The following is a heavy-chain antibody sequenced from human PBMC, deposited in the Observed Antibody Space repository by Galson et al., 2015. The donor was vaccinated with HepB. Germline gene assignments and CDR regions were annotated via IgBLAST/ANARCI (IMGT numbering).Heavy chain of an antibody. D-gene: IGHD6-13*01. CDR1: GGTFSSYA. Sequence: SVKVSCKASGGTFSSYAISWVRQAPGQGLEWMGGIIPIFGTANYAQKFQGRVTITADESTSTAYMELSSLRSEDTAVYYCARAPPNLAAAGDFDYWGQGTLVTVSS. CDR3: ARAPPNLAAAGDFDY. J-gene: IGHJ4*02. CDR2: IIPIFGTA. V-gene: IGHV1-69*13.